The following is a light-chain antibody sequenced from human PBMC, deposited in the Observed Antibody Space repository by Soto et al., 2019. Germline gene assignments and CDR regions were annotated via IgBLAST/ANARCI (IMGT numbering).Light chain of an antibody. Sequence: EILLTQSPAILSVSPWEIATLSCRASQSISRSLAWYQQKPGQAPRLLISDASTRATGIPARFSGSGSGTEFTLTISSLQSEDFALYYCHQYNSWPPGTFGQGTKVDIK. CDR3: HQYNSWPPGT. J-gene: IGKJ2*01. CDR1: QSISRS. V-gene: IGKV3-15*01. CDR2: DAS.